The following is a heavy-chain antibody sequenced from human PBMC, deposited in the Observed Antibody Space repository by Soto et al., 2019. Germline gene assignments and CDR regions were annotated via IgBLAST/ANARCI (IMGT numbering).Heavy chain of an antibody. CDR3: ARPVPLSRDAAFGRSVLGYFDL. J-gene: IGHJ2*01. V-gene: IGHV5-51*01. CDR1: GYSFTSYW. D-gene: IGHD2-8*02. CDR2: IYPGDSDA. Sequence: GESLKISCKGSGYSFTSYWIGWVRQMRGKGLERMGIIYPGDSDARYSTSFQGQVTIATDKSISPAYLQWSSLKASDTAMYYCARPVPLSRDAAFGRSVLGYFDLWGRGTLVTVSS.